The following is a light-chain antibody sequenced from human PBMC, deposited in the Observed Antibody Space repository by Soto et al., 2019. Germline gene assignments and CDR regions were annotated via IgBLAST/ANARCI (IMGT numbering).Light chain of an antibody. Sequence: QSVLTQSPSASASLGASVKLTCTLSSGYSTYAIAWHQQQSEKGPRFLMKINYDGTHSKGDGFFDRFSGSSSGAERHLTVSSPQSEDEADYYCQSLGTGIQVFGGGTQLTVL. CDR2: INYDGTH. J-gene: IGLJ3*02. V-gene: IGLV4-69*01. CDR1: SGYSTYA. CDR3: QSLGTGIQV.